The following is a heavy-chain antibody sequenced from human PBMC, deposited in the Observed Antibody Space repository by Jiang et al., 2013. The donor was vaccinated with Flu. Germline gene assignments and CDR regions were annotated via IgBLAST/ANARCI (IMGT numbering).Heavy chain of an antibody. CDR2: ISYDGSNK. Sequence: VQLVESGGGVVQPGRSLRLSCAASGFTFSSYAMHWVRQAPGKGLEWVAVISYDGSNKYYADSVKGRFTISRDNSKNTLYLQMNSLRAEDTAVYYCARDRNWNPGDYYYGMDVWGQGTTVTVSS. CDR1: GFTFSSYA. D-gene: IGHD1-1*01. V-gene: IGHV3-30-3*01. CDR3: ARDRNWNPGDYYYGMDV. J-gene: IGHJ6*02.